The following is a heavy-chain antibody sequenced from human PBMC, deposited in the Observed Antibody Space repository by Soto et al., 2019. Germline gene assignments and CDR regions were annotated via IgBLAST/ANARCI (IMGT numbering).Heavy chain of an antibody. CDR1: GFTFSNYG. D-gene: IGHD1-26*01. CDR2: IWYDGGKK. CDR3: ARDSGVGAMRGAALDI. J-gene: IGHJ3*02. Sequence: QVQLVESGGGVVQPGKSLRLSCEASGFTFSNYGMHWVRQPPGKGLEWVAIIWYDGGKKDYADSAKGRFTISRDNSKXXLYLQMNSLRGEDTAVYYCARDSGVGAMRGAALDIWGQGTRVTVSS. V-gene: IGHV3-33*01.